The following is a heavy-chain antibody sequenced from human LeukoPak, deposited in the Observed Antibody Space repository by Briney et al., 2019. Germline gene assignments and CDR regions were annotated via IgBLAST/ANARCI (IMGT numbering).Heavy chain of an antibody. CDR1: GFTFSHYA. J-gene: IGHJ4*02. D-gene: IGHD3-16*02. CDR3: TRGPGYDYVWGRYRADY. Sequence: GRSLRLSCAASGFTFSHYAMHWVRQAPGRGLEYVSAITSNGGTTFYANSVKGRFTITRDNSKNTLYLQMGSLRDEDMAVYYCTRGPGYDYVWGRYRADYWGQGTLVTVSS. CDR2: ITSNGGTT. V-gene: IGHV3-64*01.